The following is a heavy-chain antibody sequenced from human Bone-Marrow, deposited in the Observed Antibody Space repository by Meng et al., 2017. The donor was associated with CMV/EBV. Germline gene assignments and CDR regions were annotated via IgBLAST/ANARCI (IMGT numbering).Heavy chain of an antibody. D-gene: IGHD6-19*01. CDR3: VRSSGWSLFDY. Sequence: QVQLVQSGAELKKPWAPVNVSCTASGCSFSSYYLPWVRQAPGQGLGWMGLVNSNNEATNYSRQFQGRVSMTRDTSISTAHMELSRLMSDDTAVYYCVRSSGWSLFDYWGQGTLVTVSS. CDR2: VNSNNEAT. CDR1: GCSFSSYY. J-gene: IGHJ4*02. V-gene: IGHV1-2*02.